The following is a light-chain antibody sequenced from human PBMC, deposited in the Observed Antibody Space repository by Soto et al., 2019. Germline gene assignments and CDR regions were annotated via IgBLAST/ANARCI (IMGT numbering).Light chain of an antibody. CDR3: TSYTTGDTLA. V-gene: IGLV2-14*03. CDR2: DVS. J-gene: IGLJ2*01. Sequence: QSVLTQPASVSGSPGQSITISCTGTTNDVGAYDYVSWYQHHPGKAPRLMIFDVSDRPSGVSNRFSGSKSGNTASLTISGLQAEDEADYHCTSYTTGDTLAFGGGTKLTVL. CDR1: TNDVGAYDY.